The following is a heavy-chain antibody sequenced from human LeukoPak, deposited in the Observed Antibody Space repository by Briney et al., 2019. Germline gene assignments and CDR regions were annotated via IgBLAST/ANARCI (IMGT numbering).Heavy chain of an antibody. CDR1: GGTFSSYA. D-gene: IGHD4-17*01. J-gene: IGHJ4*02. V-gene: IGHV1-69*01. Sequence: GASVKVSCKASGGTFSSYAISWVRQAPGQGLEWMGGIIPVVGTANYAQKFQGRVTITADESTNTAYMELSRLRSDDTAVYYCAIYGDYDFDYWGQGTLVTVSS. CDR3: AIYGDYDFDY. CDR2: IIPVVGTA.